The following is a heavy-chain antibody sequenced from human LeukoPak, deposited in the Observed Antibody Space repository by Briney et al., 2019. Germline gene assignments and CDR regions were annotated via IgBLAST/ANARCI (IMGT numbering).Heavy chain of an antibody. D-gene: IGHD6-19*01. J-gene: IGHJ6*03. Sequence: GGSLRLSCTASGFTFSSYSMNWVRQAPGKGLEWVSSISSSSSYIYYADSVKGRFTISRDNAKNSLYLQMNSLRAEDTAVYYCARAEEGSGWYLFGYYYYMDVWGKGTTVTVSS. CDR3: ARAEEGSGWYLFGYYYYMDV. V-gene: IGHV3-21*01. CDR1: GFTFSSYS. CDR2: ISSSSSYI.